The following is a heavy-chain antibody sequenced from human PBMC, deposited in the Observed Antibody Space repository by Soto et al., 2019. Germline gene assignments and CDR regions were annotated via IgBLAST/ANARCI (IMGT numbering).Heavy chain of an antibody. Sequence: GGSLRLSCAASGFTFSSYGMHWVRQAPGKGLEWVAVIWYDGSNKYYADSVKGRFTISRDNSKNTLYLQMNSLRAEDTAVYYCARNPYDFWSGYHTPYYYYGMDVWGQGTTVTVSS. CDR2: IWYDGSNK. CDR3: ARNPYDFWSGYHTPYYYYGMDV. V-gene: IGHV3-33*01. D-gene: IGHD3-3*01. CDR1: GFTFSSYG. J-gene: IGHJ6*02.